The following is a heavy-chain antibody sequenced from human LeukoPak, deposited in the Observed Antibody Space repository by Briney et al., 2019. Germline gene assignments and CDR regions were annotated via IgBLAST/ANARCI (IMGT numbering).Heavy chain of an antibody. CDR3: ARAFPSPEENWFDP. V-gene: IGHV1-8*01. D-gene: IGHD2/OR15-2a*01. CDR2: MNPNSGNT. CDR1: GYTFTSYD. Sequence: ASVKVSCKASGYTFTSYDINWVRQAPGQGLEWMGWMNPNSGNTGYAQKFQGRVTMTRNTSISTAYMELSSLRSEDTAVYYCARAFPSPEENWFDPWGQGTLVTVSS. J-gene: IGHJ5*02.